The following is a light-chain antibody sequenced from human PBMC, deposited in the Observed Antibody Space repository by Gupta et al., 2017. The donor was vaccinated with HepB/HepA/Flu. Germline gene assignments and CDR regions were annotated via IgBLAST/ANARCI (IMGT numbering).Light chain of an antibody. Sequence: DIVMTQSPDSLALSLGERATINCQSSQTSLYNSKNKNYLEWYQQRPGQPPKLLISWASTRESGVPDRFSGGGSGTDFTLTISSLQAEDVAVYYCQQDYRAPRTFGQGTKVEIK. J-gene: IGKJ1*01. CDR1: QTSLYNSKNKNY. CDR3: QQDYRAPRT. CDR2: WAS. V-gene: IGKV4-1*01.